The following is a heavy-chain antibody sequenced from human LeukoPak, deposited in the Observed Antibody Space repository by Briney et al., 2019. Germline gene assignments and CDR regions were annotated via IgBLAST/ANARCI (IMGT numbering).Heavy chain of an antibody. CDR1: GYTFTSYR. V-gene: IGHV1-18*01. Sequence: ASVNDSCKASGYTFTSYRISWVRQAPGQGLEWMGWISAYNGNTNYAQKLQGRVTMTTDTSTNTAYMELRSLRSDDAAVYYCARSSHFYYYGMDVWGQGTTVTVSS. CDR3: ARSSHFYYYGMDV. J-gene: IGHJ6*02. CDR2: ISAYNGNT. D-gene: IGHD6-13*01.